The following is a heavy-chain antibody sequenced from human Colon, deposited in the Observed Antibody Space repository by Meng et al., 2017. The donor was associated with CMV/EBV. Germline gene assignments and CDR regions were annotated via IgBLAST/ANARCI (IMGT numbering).Heavy chain of an antibody. J-gene: IGHJ6*02. CDR1: GFAVGGAY. CDR2: IYNADNT. V-gene: IGHV3-53*01. CDR3: AKDLRLPHYGMDV. Sequence: GESLKISCAASGFAVGGAYMAWVRQAPGKGLEWVSIIYNADNTFYADSVRGRFTISRDNSKNTLFLQMNGLRAEDTAVYYCAKDLRLPHYGMDVWGQGTTVTVSS.